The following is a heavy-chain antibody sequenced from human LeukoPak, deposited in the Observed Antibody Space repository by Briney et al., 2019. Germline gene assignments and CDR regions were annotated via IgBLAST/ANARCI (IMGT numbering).Heavy chain of an antibody. CDR2: ISGSGGST. D-gene: IGHD5-24*01. CDR1: GFIVSGDF. CDR3: AKDSGGYNLLFDY. V-gene: IGHV3-23*01. Sequence: GGSLRLSCAASGFIVSGDFMSWVRQAPGKGLEWVSAISGSGGSTYYADSVKGRFTISRDNSKNTLYLQMNSLRAEDTAVYYCAKDSGGYNLLFDYWGQGTLVTVSS. J-gene: IGHJ4*02.